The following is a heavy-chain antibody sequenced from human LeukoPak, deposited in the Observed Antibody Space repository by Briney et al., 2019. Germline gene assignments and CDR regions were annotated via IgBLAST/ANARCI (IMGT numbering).Heavy chain of an antibody. CDR3: ATRSYSGYENDY. J-gene: IGHJ4*02. CDR1: GGSISSYS. V-gene: IGHV4-30-2*01. D-gene: IGHD5-12*01. Sequence: PSETLSLTCTVSGGSISSYSWSWIRQPPGKGLEWIGYIYHSGSTYYHPSLKSRVTISVDRSKNQFSLKLSSVTAADTAVYYCATRSYSGYENDYWGQGTLVTVSS. CDR2: IYHSGST.